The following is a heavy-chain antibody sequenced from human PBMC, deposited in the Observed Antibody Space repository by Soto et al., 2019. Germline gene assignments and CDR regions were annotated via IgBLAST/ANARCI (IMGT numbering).Heavy chain of an antibody. Sequence: QVQLQQSGAGLLKPSETLSLTCAVYGGSFSGYYWSRIRQPPGKGLEWIGEINHSGSTNYNPSLKGRVTISVDASKNQCALKLSSVTAADTAVYYCAGGPCSGGSCYRFDYWGQGTLVAVSS. D-gene: IGHD2-15*01. CDR2: INHSGST. V-gene: IGHV4-34*01. J-gene: IGHJ4*02. CDR3: AGGPCSGGSCYRFDY. CDR1: GGSFSGYY.